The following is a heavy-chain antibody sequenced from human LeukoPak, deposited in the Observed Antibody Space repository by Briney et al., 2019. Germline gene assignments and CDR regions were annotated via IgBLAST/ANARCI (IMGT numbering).Heavy chain of an antibody. J-gene: IGHJ5*02. CDR3: AKELGGATGT. D-gene: IGHD1-26*01. CDR1: GFTFSSYA. V-gene: IGHV3-23*01. Sequence: GGSLRLSCAASGFTFSSYAMSWFRPAPGKGVEWALVIRVSGGSTYYADSVKGRFTITTDNSKNSLYLQMNRLRAEDTAVYYCAKELGGATGTWGQGNLVTVSS. CDR2: IRVSGGST.